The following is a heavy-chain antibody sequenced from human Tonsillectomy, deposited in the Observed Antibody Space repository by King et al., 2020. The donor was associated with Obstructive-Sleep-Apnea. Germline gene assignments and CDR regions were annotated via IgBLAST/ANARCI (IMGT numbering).Heavy chain of an antibody. CDR2: IFSYDQK. V-gene: IGHV2-26*01. D-gene: IGHD4-17*01. Sequence: VTLKESGLVLVKPTETLTLTCTVSGFSLSNARMGVSWIRQPPGKALEWLAHIFSYDQKSYSTSLKIRLTISKETSRSHVVLTMTNMDPVDTATYYCARIVSGDYGGYFDEWGQGTLVTVSS. CDR3: ARIVSGDYGGYFDE. J-gene: IGHJ4*02. CDR1: GFSLSNARMG.